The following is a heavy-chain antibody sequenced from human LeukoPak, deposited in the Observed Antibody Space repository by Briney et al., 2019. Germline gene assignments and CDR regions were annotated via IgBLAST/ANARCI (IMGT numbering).Heavy chain of an antibody. CDR2: ISYDGSNK. Sequence: GGSLRLSCAASGFTFSSYGMHWVRQAPGKGLEWVAVISYDGSNKYYEDSVKGRFTISRDNSKNTLYLQMNSLRAEDTAVYYCAKGTNWKAFDIWGQGTMVTVSS. D-gene: IGHD1-1*01. J-gene: IGHJ3*02. CDR3: AKGTNWKAFDI. V-gene: IGHV3-30*18. CDR1: GFTFSSYG.